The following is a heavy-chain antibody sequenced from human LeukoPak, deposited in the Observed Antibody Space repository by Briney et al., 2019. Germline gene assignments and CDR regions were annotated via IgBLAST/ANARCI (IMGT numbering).Heavy chain of an antibody. CDR2: IGSSSSTI. Sequence: GSLRLSCAASGFTFSSYSMNWVRQAPGKGLEWISYIGSSSSTIYYADSMKGRFTISRDNAKNSLYLQMNSLRDEDTAVYYCAREPDTGAYDAFDIWGQGTMVTVSS. D-gene: IGHD2-21*01. J-gene: IGHJ3*02. CDR3: AREPDTGAYDAFDI. V-gene: IGHV3-48*02. CDR1: GFTFSSYS.